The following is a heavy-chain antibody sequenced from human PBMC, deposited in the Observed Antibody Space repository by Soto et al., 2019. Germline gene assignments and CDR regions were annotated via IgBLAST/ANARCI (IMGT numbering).Heavy chain of an antibody. J-gene: IGHJ5*02. Sequence: SLRRSFAASGFTFSNYGMHWIRQAPGKGLEWVAVISYDGSNKYYADSVKGRFTISRDNSKNMLYLQMNSLRAEDTAVYYCAKGDCISTSCYPFDPWGQGT. CDR3: AKGDCISTSCYPFDP. CDR2: ISYDGSNK. D-gene: IGHD2-2*01. CDR1: GFTFSNYG. V-gene: IGHV3-30*18.